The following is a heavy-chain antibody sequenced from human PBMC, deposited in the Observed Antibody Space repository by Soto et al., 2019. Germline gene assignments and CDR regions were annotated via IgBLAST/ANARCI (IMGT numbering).Heavy chain of an antibody. J-gene: IGHJ6*02. CDR1: GGTFSSYA. CDR2: IIPIFGTA. CDR3: AREGYSGYDYGPYYYYGMDV. D-gene: IGHD5-12*01. V-gene: IGHV1-69*13. Sequence: SVKVSCKASGGTFSSYAISWVRQAPGQGLEWMGGIIPIFGTANYAQKFQGRVTITADESTSTAYMELSSLRSEDTAVYYCAREGYSGYDYGPYYYYGMDVWGQGTTVTVSS.